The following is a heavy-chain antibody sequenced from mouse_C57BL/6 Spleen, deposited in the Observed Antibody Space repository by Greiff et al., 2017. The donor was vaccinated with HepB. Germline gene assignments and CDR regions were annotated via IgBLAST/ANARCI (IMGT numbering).Heavy chain of an antibody. V-gene: IGHV5-17*01. J-gene: IGHJ3*01. CDR3: ARKDSIYYGSSAWFAY. Sequence: EVQLVESGGGLVKPGGSLKLSCAASGFTFSDYGMHWVRQAPEKGLEWVAYISSGSSTIYYADTVKGRFTISRDNAKNTLFLQMTSLRSEDTAMYYCARKDSIYYGSSAWFAYWGQGTLVTVSA. CDR1: GFTFSDYG. D-gene: IGHD1-1*01. CDR2: ISSGSSTI.